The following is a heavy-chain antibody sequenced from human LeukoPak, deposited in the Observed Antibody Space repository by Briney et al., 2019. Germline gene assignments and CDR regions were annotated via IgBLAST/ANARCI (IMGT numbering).Heavy chain of an antibody. CDR1: GFTFSSYS. V-gene: IGHV3-21*01. J-gene: IGHJ4*02. CDR3: ARGLPLSGYDYLGY. CDR2: ISGTSSYI. Sequence: GGSLRLSCATSGFTFSSYSMNWVRQAPGKGLEWVSSISGTSSYIFYADSVRGRFTISRDNAKNSLYLQMNSLRAEDTAVYLCARGLPLSGYDYLGYWGQGTLVTVSS. D-gene: IGHD5-12*01.